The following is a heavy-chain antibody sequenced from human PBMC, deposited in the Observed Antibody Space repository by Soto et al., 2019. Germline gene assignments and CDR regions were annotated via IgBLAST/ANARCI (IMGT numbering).Heavy chain of an antibody. D-gene: IGHD2-21*02. Sequence: ESGGGLVQPGGSLRLSCAASGFTFSSYSMNWVRQAPGKGLEWVSYISSSSSTIYYADSVKGRFTISRDNAKNSLYLQMNSLRAEDTAVYYCARAPATADFDYWGQGTLVTVSS. CDR2: ISSSSSTI. J-gene: IGHJ4*02. CDR3: ARAPATADFDY. CDR1: GFTFSSYS. V-gene: IGHV3-48*01.